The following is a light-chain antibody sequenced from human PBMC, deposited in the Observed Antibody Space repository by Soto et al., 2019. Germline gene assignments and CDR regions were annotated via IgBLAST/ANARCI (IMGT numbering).Light chain of an antibody. CDR2: GAY. CDR1: KSISTY. J-gene: IGKJ2*01. Sequence: DIRMTQSPSSLSASVGDRVNITCRASKSISTYFNWYQHKPGTAPNLLIYGAYRLQSGVTSRFTGSGHRTDFTLTISNLQPEDSATYFCQQSNSSPYTFGQGTRLEIK. CDR3: QQSNSSPYT. V-gene: IGKV1-39*01.